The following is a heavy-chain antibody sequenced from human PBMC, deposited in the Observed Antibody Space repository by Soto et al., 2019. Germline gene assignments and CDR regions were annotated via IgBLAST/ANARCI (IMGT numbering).Heavy chain of an antibody. Sequence: SVKVSCKASGGTFSSYAISWVRQAPGRGLEWMGGIIPIFGTANHAQKFQGRVTITADESTSTAYMELSSLRSEDTAVYYCARDRYNSRPYYYYGMDVWGQGTTVTVSS. V-gene: IGHV1-69*13. D-gene: IGHD1-20*01. J-gene: IGHJ6*02. CDR3: ARDRYNSRPYYYYGMDV. CDR2: IIPIFGTA. CDR1: GGTFSSYA.